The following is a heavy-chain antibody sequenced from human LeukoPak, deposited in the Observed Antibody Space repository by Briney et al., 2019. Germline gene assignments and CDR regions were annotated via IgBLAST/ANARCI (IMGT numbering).Heavy chain of an antibody. J-gene: IGHJ4*02. Sequence: ASVKVSCKASGYTFTGYYMHWVRPAPGQGLEWMGGINPNSGGTTYAQKFQGRVTLTMDTSISTAYMDLSRLRSDDTDVYACARYCSGGSCYCAFDYWGQGTLVTVSS. CDR2: INPNSGGT. CDR3: ARYCSGGSCYCAFDY. CDR1: GYTFTGYY. V-gene: IGHV1-2*02. D-gene: IGHD2-15*01.